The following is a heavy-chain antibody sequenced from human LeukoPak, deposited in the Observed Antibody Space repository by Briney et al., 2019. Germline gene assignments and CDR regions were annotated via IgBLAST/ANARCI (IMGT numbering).Heavy chain of an antibody. CDR2: IYYSGST. CDR3: ARVARYCSSTSCHIFDY. J-gene: IGHJ4*02. CDR1: GGSISSGGYY. Sequence: PSETLSLTCTVSGGSISSGGYYWSWIRQHPGTGLEWIGYIYYSGSTYYNPSLKSRVTISVDTSKNQFSLKLSSVTAADTAVYYCARVARYCSSTSCHIFDYWGQGTLVTVSS. V-gene: IGHV4-31*03. D-gene: IGHD2-2*02.